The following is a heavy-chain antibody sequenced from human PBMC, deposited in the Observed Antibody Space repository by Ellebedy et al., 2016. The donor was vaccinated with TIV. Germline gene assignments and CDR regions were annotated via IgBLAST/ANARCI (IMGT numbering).Heavy chain of an antibody. CDR2: INHSGST. Sequence: GSLRLXXAVYGGSFSGYYWSWIRQPPGKGLEWIGEINHSGSTNYNPSLKSRVTISVDTSKNQFSLKLSSVTAADTAVYYCARWVTTYSRRYYYYGMDVWGQGTTVTVSS. V-gene: IGHV4-34*01. J-gene: IGHJ6*02. D-gene: IGHD4-17*01. CDR1: GGSFSGYY. CDR3: ARWVTTYSRRYYYYGMDV.